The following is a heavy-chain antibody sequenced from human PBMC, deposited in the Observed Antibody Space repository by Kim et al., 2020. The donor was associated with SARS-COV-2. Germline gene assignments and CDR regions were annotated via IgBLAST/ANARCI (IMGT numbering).Heavy chain of an antibody. CDR3: ARNTGSGAFDL. J-gene: IGHJ3*01. CDR2: ISSSGRTI. Sequence: GGSLRLSCAVSGLTLRNHDMNWVRQSPGKGLEWLSYISSSGRTIYYADSVEGRFTSSRDNAKSSLYLQMDRLRVEDTAVYYCARNTGSGAFDLWGQGTRVTVSS. V-gene: IGHV3-48*03. D-gene: IGHD2-8*02. CDR1: GLTLRNHD.